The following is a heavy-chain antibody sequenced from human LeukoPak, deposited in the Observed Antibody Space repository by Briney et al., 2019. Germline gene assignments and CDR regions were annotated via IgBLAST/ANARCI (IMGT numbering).Heavy chain of an antibody. V-gene: IGHV3-49*03. CDR2: IRSKAYGGTT. Sequence: GGSLRLSCAASGFTFSSYAMHWFRQAPGKGLEWVGFIRSKAYGGTTEFAASVKGRFSISRDDSKSIAYLQMNSLKTEDTAVYYCTRDRLGSSWYFDCWGQGTLVTVSS. D-gene: IGHD6-13*01. CDR1: GFTFSSYA. CDR3: TRDRLGSSWYFDC. J-gene: IGHJ4*02.